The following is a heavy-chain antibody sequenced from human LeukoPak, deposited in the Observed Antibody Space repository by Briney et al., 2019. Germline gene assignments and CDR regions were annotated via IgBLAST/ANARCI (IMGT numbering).Heavy chain of an antibody. D-gene: IGHD2-21*02. CDR3: TSWGDTTAEYFQR. Sequence: GGSLRLSCAASGFTVSNDYMSWVRQAPGKGLEWVAHINPDGRDTYYVDSVKGRFTISRDNAQNSMYLQMNSLRVEDTAVYYCTSWGDTTAEYFQRWGQGTLVTVSS. J-gene: IGHJ1*01. CDR2: INPDGRDT. V-gene: IGHV3-7*01. CDR1: GFTVSNDY.